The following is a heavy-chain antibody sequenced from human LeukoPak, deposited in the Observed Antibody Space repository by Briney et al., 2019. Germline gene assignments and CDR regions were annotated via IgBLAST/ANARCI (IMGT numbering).Heavy chain of an antibody. Sequence: ASVKVSCKASGYTFTSYDINWVRQATGQGLEWMGWMNPNSGNTGYAQKFQGRVTITADKSTSTAYMELSSLRSEDTAVYYCARGRPDDSYCSSTSCYYYYGMDVWGQGTTVTVSS. CDR3: ARGRPDDSYCSSTSCYYYYGMDV. D-gene: IGHD2-2*01. CDR1: GYTFTSYD. CDR2: MNPNSGNT. J-gene: IGHJ6*02. V-gene: IGHV1-8*01.